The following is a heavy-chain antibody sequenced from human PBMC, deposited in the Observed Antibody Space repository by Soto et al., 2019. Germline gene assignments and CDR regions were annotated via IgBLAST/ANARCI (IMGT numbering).Heavy chain of an antibody. J-gene: IGHJ6*02. Sequence: QVRLVESGGGVVQPGGSLRLSCAASGFSFSNHGMLWVRQAPGKGLEWVAAIWSDASNKYYADSGKGRFTISRDNSKNTLYLQMNTLRAEDTAVYYCATDGFNKPGYYYGMGVWGQGTTVTVSS. D-gene: IGHD6-25*01. CDR1: GFSFSNHG. CDR2: IWSDASNK. CDR3: ATDGFNKPGYYYGMGV. V-gene: IGHV3-33*03.